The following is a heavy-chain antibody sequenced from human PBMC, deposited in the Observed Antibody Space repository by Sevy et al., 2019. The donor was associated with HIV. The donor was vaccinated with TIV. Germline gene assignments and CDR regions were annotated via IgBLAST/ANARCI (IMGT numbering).Heavy chain of an antibody. CDR3: ARDPLLGMARGVARGGY. Sequence: GGSLRLSCSGSGFIFSDYYMSWIRQAPGRGLEWVSYISGSGITYYADSVEGRFTISRDNARNSLYLQMNSLRADDTAGYYCARDPLLGMARGVARGGYWGQGTLVTVSS. CDR1: GFIFSDYY. V-gene: IGHV3-11*01. J-gene: IGHJ4*02. D-gene: IGHD6-13*01. CDR2: ISGSGIT.